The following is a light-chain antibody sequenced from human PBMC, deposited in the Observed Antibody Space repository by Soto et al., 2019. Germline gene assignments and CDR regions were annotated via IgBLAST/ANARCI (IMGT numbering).Light chain of an antibody. CDR2: DAS. CDR3: QQYGGSPRT. V-gene: IGKV3-20*01. Sequence: PGERATLSCRASQSVTNSLAWYQQKPGQAPRLLVYDASNRATGIPTRFSGSGSGTDFTLTISRLEPEDFAVYYCQQYGGSPRTFGQGTKVDIK. J-gene: IGKJ1*01. CDR1: QSVTNS.